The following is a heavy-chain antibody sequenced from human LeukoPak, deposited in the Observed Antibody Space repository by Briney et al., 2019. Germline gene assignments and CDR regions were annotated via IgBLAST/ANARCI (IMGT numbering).Heavy chain of an antibody. J-gene: IGHJ4*02. V-gene: IGHV3-74*01. CDR3: AKGVHLRFDY. CDR2: INSDGSST. D-gene: IGHD4-17*01. Sequence: PGGSLRLSCAASGFTFSSYWMHWVRQAPGKGLGWVSRINSDGSSTSYADSVKGRFTISRDNAKNTLYLQMNSLRAEDTAVYYCAKGVHLRFDYWGQGTLVTVSS. CDR1: GFTFSSYW.